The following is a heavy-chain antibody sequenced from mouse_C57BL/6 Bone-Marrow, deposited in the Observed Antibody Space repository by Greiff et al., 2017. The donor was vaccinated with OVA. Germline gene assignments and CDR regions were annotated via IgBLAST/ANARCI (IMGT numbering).Heavy chain of an antibody. CDR3: AAVPGYWYFDV. Sequence: VQLQQSGPELVKPGASVKIPCKASGYTFTDYNMDWVKQSHGQSLEWIGDINPNNGGTNYNQKFKGKATLTVDKSSSTAYMELRSLTSEDTAVYYCAAVPGYWYFDVWGTGTTVTVSS. D-gene: IGHD5-1*01. J-gene: IGHJ1*03. CDR1: GYTFTDYN. V-gene: IGHV1-18*01. CDR2: INPNNGGT.